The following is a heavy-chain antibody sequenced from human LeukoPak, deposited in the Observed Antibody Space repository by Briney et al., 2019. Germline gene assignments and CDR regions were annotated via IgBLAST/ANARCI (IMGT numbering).Heavy chain of an antibody. Sequence: PSETLSLTCTVSGGSISSGSYYWSWIRQPAGKGLEWIGRIYTSGSTNYNPSLKSRVTISVDTSKNQFSLKLSSVTAADTAVYYCAGEKQLVTGTSYYYYYYMDVWGKGTTVTVSS. D-gene: IGHD6-6*01. V-gene: IGHV4-61*02. J-gene: IGHJ6*03. CDR2: IYTSGST. CDR3: AGEKQLVTGTSYYYYYYMDV. CDR1: GGSISSGSYY.